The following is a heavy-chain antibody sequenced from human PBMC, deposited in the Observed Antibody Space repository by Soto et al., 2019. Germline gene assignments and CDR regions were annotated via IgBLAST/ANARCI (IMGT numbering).Heavy chain of an antibody. CDR1: GFSLSTIGVG. D-gene: IGHD6-13*01. V-gene: IGHV2-5*02. Sequence: GSGPTLVNPTQTLTLTCTFSGFSLSTIGVGVGWIRQPPGKALEWLALIYWDDDKRYSPSLKSRLTITKDTSKKQVVLTITNMNLVDTATYYCAHRRPGSSSILFDPWGQGSLVTVSS. J-gene: IGHJ5*02. CDR3: AHRRPGSSSILFDP. CDR2: IYWDDDK.